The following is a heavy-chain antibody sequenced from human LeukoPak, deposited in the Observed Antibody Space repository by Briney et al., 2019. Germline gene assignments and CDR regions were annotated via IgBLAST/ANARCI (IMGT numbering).Heavy chain of an antibody. D-gene: IGHD3-3*01. CDR2: IYYSGST. V-gene: IGHV4-39*01. CDR1: DGSISSSSYY. Sequence: SETLSLTCTVSDGSISSSSYYRGWIRQPPGKGLEWIGSIYYSGSTYYNPSLKSRVTISVDTSKNQFSLKLSSVTAADTAVYYCARPPSNFWSVYPGGWFDPWGQGTLVTVSS. J-gene: IGHJ5*02. CDR3: ARPPSNFWSVYPGGWFDP.